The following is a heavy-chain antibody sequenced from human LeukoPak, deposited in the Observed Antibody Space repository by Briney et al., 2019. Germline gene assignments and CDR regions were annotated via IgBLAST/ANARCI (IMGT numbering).Heavy chain of an antibody. CDR2: ISYDVGSNT. V-gene: IGHV3-30-3*01. CDR1: GFTFSKYP. D-gene: IGHD5-18*01. CDR3: ARLNLGYGYFLEATKRDY. Sequence: HPGGSLRLSCAAPGFTFSKYPMHWVRQAPGKGLEWVAVISYDVGSNTYYADSVKGRFTISRDNSKNTLYLQMNSLRAEDTAVYYCARLNLGYGYFLEATKRDYWGQGTLVTVSS. J-gene: IGHJ4*02.